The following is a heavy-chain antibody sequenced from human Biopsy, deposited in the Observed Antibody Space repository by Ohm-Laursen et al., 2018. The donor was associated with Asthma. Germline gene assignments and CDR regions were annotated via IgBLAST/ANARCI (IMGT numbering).Heavy chain of an antibody. CDR1: GFTFSIYD. D-gene: IGHD3-3*01. Sequence: LRLSCTASGFTFSIYDIHWVRQAPGKGLEWVAVGGSYYDGGLKYYADSVNGRFTVSRDDSKNTLYLQMNSLRPDDTAVYYCARDVMEWYLPAFDFWGQGTLVTVSS. V-gene: IGHV3-30-3*01. CDR3: ARDVMEWYLPAFDF. J-gene: IGHJ4*02. CDR2: GGSYYDGGLK.